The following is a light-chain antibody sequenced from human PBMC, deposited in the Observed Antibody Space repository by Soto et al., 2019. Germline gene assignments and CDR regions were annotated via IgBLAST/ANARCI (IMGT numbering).Light chain of an antibody. V-gene: IGKV3-11*01. CDR1: QSVSSY. Sequence: EIVLTQSPATLSLSPGERATLSCRASQSVSSYFAWYQQKPGQAPRLLIYDASNSATGIPARLSGSGSGTDFTLTTSSLEPDDFAVYYCQQRGNWPVTFGQGTMVDIK. J-gene: IGKJ1*01. CDR2: DAS. CDR3: QQRGNWPVT.